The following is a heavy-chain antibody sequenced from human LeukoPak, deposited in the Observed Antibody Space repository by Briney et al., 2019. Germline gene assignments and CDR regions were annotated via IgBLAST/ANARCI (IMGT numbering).Heavy chain of an antibody. D-gene: IGHD5-12*01. V-gene: IGHV3-30*18. Sequence: GGSLRLSCAAFGFTFSSYGMHWVRQAPGKGLEWVAVISYDGSNKYYADSVKGRFTISRDNSKNTLYLQMNSLRAEDTAVYYCAKDGLGSGYDGGGFDYWGQGTLVTVSS. J-gene: IGHJ4*02. CDR3: AKDGLGSGYDGGGFDY. CDR2: ISYDGSNK. CDR1: GFTFSSYG.